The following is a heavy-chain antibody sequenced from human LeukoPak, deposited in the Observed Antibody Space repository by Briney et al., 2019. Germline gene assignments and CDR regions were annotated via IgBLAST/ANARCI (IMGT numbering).Heavy chain of an antibody. Sequence: GGSLRLSCAASGFTVSSNYMSWVRQAPGKGLEWVSVIYSGGSTYYPDSVKGRFTISRDNSKNTLYLQMNSLRAEDTAVYYCATRRDGYNQYFQHWGQGTLVTVSS. J-gene: IGHJ1*01. CDR1: GFTVSSNY. CDR3: ATRRDGYNQYFQH. D-gene: IGHD5-24*01. V-gene: IGHV3-66*01. CDR2: IYSGGST.